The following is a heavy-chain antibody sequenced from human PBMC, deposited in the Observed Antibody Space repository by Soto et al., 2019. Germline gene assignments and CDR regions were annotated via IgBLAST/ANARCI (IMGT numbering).Heavy chain of an antibody. V-gene: IGHV3-23*01. CDR3: AKPYSSGWYVFEY. CDR1: GFTFSSYA. Sequence: GGSLRLSCAASGFTFSSYAMSWVHQAPGRGLEWVSAISGSGGSTYYADSVKGRFTISRDNSKNTLYLQMNSLRAEDTAVYYCAKPYSSGWYVFEYWGQGTLVTVSS. D-gene: IGHD6-19*01. J-gene: IGHJ4*02. CDR2: ISGSGGST.